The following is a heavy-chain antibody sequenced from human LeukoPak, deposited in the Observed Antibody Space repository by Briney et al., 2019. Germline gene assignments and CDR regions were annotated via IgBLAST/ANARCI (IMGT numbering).Heavy chain of an antibody. J-gene: IGHJ4*02. Sequence: ETLSLTCTXSGGSISSYYWSWIRQPPGKGLEWIAYISDIGSINYNPSLKSRVTISLDTSKNQFSLKLSSVTAADTAVYYCAGHHPRNTVDFWGQGTLVTVSS. V-gene: IGHV4-59*08. D-gene: IGHD2/OR15-2a*01. CDR1: GGSISSYY. CDR3: AGHHPRNTVDF. CDR2: ISDIGSI.